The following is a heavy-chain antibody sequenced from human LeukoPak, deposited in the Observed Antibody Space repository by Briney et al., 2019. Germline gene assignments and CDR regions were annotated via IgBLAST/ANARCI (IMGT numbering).Heavy chain of an antibody. V-gene: IGHV3-7*05. CDR1: GFIFSNYW. J-gene: IGHJ4*02. CDR2: IKQDGSEE. D-gene: IGHD6-13*01. CDR3: AREQQLVH. Sequence: GGSLRLSCAASGFIFSNYWMSSVRQAPGKGLEWVANIKQDGSEEYYVDSVKGRFTISRDNAKNSLYLQMNSLRAEDTAVYYCAREQQLVHWGQGTLVTVSS.